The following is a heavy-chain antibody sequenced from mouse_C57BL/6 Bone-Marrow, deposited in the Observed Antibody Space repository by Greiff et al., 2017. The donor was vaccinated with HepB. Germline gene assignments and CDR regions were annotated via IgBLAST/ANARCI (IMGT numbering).Heavy chain of an antibody. J-gene: IGHJ3*01. V-gene: IGHV3-6*01. D-gene: IGHD2-4*01. CDR3: ARVWDYDGFAY. CDR2: ISYDGSN. CDR1: GYSITSGYY. Sequence: VQLKESGPGLVKPSQSLSLTCSVTGYSITSGYYWNWIRQFPGNKLEWMGYISYDGSNNYNPSLKNRISITRDTSKNQFFLKLNSVTTEDTATYYCARVWDYDGFAYWGQGTLVTVSA.